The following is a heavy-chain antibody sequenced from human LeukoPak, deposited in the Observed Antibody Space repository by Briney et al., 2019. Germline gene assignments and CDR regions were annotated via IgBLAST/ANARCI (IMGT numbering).Heavy chain of an antibody. CDR1: GGSFSGYY. D-gene: IGHD3-22*01. Sequence: SETLSLTCAVYGGSFSGYYWSWIRQPPGKGLEWIGEINHSGSTSYNPSLKCRVTISVDTSKNQFSLKLSSVTAADTAVYYCARYYYDSSGYRFDYWGQGTLVTVSS. CDR3: ARYYYDSSGYRFDY. J-gene: IGHJ4*02. CDR2: INHSGST. V-gene: IGHV4-34*01.